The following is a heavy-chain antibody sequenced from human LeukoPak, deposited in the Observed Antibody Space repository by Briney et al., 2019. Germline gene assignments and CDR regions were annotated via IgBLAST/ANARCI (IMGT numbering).Heavy chain of an antibody. CDR1: GFTFSSYA. D-gene: IGHD6-19*01. CDR3: AKGKDSSGWYFDY. CDR2: ISGSGVST. Sequence: GGSLRLSCAASGFTFSSYAMSWVRQAPGKGLEWVSAISGSGVSTYYADSVKGRFTISRDNSKNTLYLQMNSLRAEDTAVYYCAKGKDSSGWYFDYWGQGTLVTVSS. V-gene: IGHV3-23*01. J-gene: IGHJ4*02.